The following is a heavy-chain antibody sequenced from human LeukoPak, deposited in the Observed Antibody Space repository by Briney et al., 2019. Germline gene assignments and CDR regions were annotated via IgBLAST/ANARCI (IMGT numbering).Heavy chain of an antibody. CDR3: ASFFGFGEPTPSGYYYMDV. Sequence: ASVKASCKASGYTFTGYYMHWVRQAPGQGLEWMGWMNPNSGNTGYAQKFQGRVTMTRNTSISTAYMELSSLRSEDTAVYYCASFFGFGEPTPSGYYYMDVWGKGTTVTISS. V-gene: IGHV1-8*02. J-gene: IGHJ6*03. D-gene: IGHD3-10*01. CDR2: MNPNSGNT. CDR1: GYTFTGYY.